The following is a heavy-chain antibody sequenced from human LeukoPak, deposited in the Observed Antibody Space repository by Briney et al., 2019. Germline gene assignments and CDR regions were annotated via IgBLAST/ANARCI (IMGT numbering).Heavy chain of an antibody. V-gene: IGHV3-48*01. CDR3: ASTVPDERRYDFWSGDQNGRDS. D-gene: IGHD3-3*01. Sequence: GGSLRLSCEASGFAFSIYRMNWVRQAPGKGLEWVSYIHLSGTPTHYADPVKGRFTISRDNSKNTLYLQMNSLRAEDTAVYYCASTVPDERRYDFWSGDQNGRDSWGQGTLVTVSS. CDR1: GFAFSIYR. J-gene: IGHJ4*02. CDR2: IHLSGTPT.